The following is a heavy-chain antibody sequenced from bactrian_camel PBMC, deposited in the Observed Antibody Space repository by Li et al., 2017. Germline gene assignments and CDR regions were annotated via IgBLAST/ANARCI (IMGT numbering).Heavy chain of an antibody. CDR1: GVTYNSSSC. CDR2: IFTGAPH. V-gene: IGHV3S53*01. D-gene: IGHD1*01. Sequence: HVQLVESGGDSVQAGGSLRLSCTASGVTYNSSSCMGWFRQVRGKAREGVASIFTGAPHFADYADFAKGRFAISQDSAKNTVYLQMNSLKPEDTAMYHCTAAPMLAGSYCSLDLAPHEWGQGTQVTVS. J-gene: IGHJ4*01. CDR3: TAAPMLAGSYCSLDLAPHE.